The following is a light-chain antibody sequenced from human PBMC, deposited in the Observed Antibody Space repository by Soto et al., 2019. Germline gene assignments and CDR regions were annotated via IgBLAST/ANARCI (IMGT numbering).Light chain of an antibody. CDR2: AAS. Sequence: FILYPGTPSFSPRERGTLSCRASQTVTSGYSAWYQHRPGQAPRLLIYAASSRATGIPVRFSGSGSGTDFTLSISRLEPEDFAVYYCQHYGSSSWTFGQGTKVDIK. V-gene: IGKV3-20*01. CDR3: QHYGSSSWT. CDR1: QTVTSGY. J-gene: IGKJ1*01.